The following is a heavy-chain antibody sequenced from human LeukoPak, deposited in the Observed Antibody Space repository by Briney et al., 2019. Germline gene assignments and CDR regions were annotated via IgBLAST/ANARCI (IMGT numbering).Heavy chain of an antibody. V-gene: IGHV3-66*01. CDR3: ARDLSSNWNY. CDR2: IYSGGST. CDR1: GFTFSSNY. J-gene: IGHJ4*02. Sequence: PGGSLRLSCAASGFTFSSNYMTWVRQAPGKGLEWISIIYSGGSTYYADSVKGRFTISRDNSKNTLYLHMNSLRAEDTAVYYCARDLSSNWNYWGQGTLVTVSS. D-gene: IGHD1-20*01.